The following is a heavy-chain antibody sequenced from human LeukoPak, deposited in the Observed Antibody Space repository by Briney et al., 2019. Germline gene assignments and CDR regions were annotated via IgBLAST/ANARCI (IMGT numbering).Heavy chain of an antibody. CDR3: ARDAGANYGAAFDI. CDR2: IHHSGRT. D-gene: IGHD4-17*01. V-gene: IGHV4-4*02. CDR1: GDSISSSNW. Sequence: PSETLSLTCAVSGDSISSSNWWSWVRQPPGKGLEWIGEIHHSGRTNYNPSLKSRVTISVDKSKNQFSLNLSSVTAADTAVYYCARDAGANYGAAFDIWGQGSMVTVSS. J-gene: IGHJ3*02.